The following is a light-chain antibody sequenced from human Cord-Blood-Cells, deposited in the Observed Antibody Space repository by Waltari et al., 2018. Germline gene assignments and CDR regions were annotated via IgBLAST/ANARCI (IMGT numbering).Light chain of an antibody. J-gene: IGKJ1*01. CDR1: QSVSSN. V-gene: IGKV3-15*01. CDR3: QQYNNWPPT. CDR2: GAS. Sequence: EIVITQPPATLSVSPGERATLSCRASQSVSSNLAWYQQKPGQAPRLLIYGASTRATGIPARFSGSGSGTEFTLTISSLQSEDFAVYYCQQYNNWPPTFGQGTKVEIK.